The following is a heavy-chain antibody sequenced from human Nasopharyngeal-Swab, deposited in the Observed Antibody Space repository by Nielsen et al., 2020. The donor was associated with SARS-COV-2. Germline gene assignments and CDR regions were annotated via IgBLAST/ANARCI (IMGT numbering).Heavy chain of an antibody. CDR1: GFTFTNYA. J-gene: IGHJ4*02. CDR2: VSDAGSTK. V-gene: IGHV3-30*04. D-gene: IGHD3-10*01. Sequence: GGSLRLSCAASGFTFTNYAMHWVRQAPGKGPEWVAVVSDAGSTKYYADSLKGRLTISRDNSKNTLYLQMDSLRAEDTAVYYRAKASFEAGGVRLGYYFDSWGRGTLVTVSS. CDR3: AKASFEAGGVRLGYYFDS.